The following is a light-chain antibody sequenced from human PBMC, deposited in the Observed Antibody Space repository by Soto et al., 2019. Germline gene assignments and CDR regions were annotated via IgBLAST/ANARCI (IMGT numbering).Light chain of an antibody. Sequence: EIVMTQSPATLSVSPGERVTFSCRASQSVNNNLAWYQHKPGQSPRLLVSGASTRATAVPVRFSGSGSGTEFTLTISSLQPEDFALYCCQQYISWPPTFGQGTKVEIK. CDR3: QQYISWPPT. J-gene: IGKJ1*01. V-gene: IGKV3-15*01. CDR1: QSVNNN. CDR2: GAS.